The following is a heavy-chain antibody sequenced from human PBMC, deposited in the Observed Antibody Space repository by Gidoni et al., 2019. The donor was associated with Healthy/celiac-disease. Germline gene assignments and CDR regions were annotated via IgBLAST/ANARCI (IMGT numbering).Heavy chain of an antibody. CDR2: ISYDGSNK. Sequence: QVQLVEPGGGVVQPGRSLRLSCAASGFNFSRYGMQWVRQAPGKGLEWVAVISYDGSNKYYADSVKGRFTISRDNSKNTLYLQMNRLRAEDTAVYYCAKDPNDFWSGYYFHWGQGTLVTVSS. J-gene: IGHJ4*02. CDR1: GFNFSRYG. D-gene: IGHD3-3*01. V-gene: IGHV3-30*18. CDR3: AKDPNDFWSGYYFH.